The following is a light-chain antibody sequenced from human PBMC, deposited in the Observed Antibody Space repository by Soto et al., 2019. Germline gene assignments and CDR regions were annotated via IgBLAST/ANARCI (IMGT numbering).Light chain of an antibody. V-gene: IGKV1-39*01. J-gene: IGKJ3*01. CDR1: QSISSY. CDR2: AAS. CDR3: QQSYSMPFT. Sequence: DIPMTQSPSSLSASVGDRVTITCRASQSISSYLSWYQQKPGQAPKLLIYAASSLESGVPSRFSGSGSVTDFTLTISSLQPEDFATYYCQQSYSMPFTFGPGTKVHIK.